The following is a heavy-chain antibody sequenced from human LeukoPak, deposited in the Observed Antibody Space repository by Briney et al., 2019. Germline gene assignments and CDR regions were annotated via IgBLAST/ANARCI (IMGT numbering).Heavy chain of an antibody. CDR2: INPGDGRT. Sequence: ASVKVSCKASRYTFTSYYMHWVRQAPGQGLEWMGIINPGDGRTTYPQKSQGRVTMTRDTSTSTVYMELSSLRSEDTAVYYCARDLSGNHYGHFDYWGQGTLVTVSS. CDR1: RYTFTSYY. J-gene: IGHJ4*02. V-gene: IGHV1-46*01. D-gene: IGHD1-26*01. CDR3: ARDLSGNHYGHFDY.